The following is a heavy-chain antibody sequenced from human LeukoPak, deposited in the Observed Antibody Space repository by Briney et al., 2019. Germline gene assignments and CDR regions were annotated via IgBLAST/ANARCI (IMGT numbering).Heavy chain of an antibody. D-gene: IGHD6-19*01. CDR1: GFTFSKYW. Sequence: HPGGSLRLSCAASGFTFSKYWMLWVRQAPGEGLESVSRINTDGTVTTYADSVKGRFTVSRDNADNTMFLQMNSVRDEDTAVYDCATKQSLAPPPVSWGQGNPVTASS. CDR2: INTDGTVT. CDR3: ATKQSLAPPPVS. J-gene: IGHJ5*02. V-gene: IGHV3-74*01.